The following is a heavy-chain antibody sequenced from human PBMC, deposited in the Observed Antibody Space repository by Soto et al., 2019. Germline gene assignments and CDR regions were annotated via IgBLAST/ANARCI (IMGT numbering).Heavy chain of an antibody. CDR3: ARLKLELIVYPSIYWFDP. CDR2: IYYIGST. V-gene: IGHV4-39*01. Sequence: QLQLQESGPGLVKPSETLSLTCTVSGGSISSSSYYWGWIRQPPGKGLQWIGSIYYIGSTYYSPSLKSRVTISVATSKNQFSLKLSSVTAADTAVYYCARLKLELIVYPSIYWFDPWGQGTLVTVSS. J-gene: IGHJ5*02. D-gene: IGHD2-8*01. CDR1: GGSISSSSYY.